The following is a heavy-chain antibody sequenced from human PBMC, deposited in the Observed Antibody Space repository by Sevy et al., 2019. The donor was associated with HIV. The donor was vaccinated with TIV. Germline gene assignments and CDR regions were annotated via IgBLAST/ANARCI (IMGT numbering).Heavy chain of an antibody. D-gene: IGHD3-22*01. CDR2: ITTTGDT. J-gene: IGHJ5*02. CDR3: ARVVYYYDRTAPRVAQTRFDP. Sequence: GGSLRLSCAASGFTFSSYDMHWVRQATGGGLEWVAGITTTGDTFYVGSVKGRFTISRENAKNSFYLQMNSLRAGDTAVYYCARVVYYYDRTAPRVAQTRFDPWGQGTLVTVSS. V-gene: IGHV3-13*01. CDR1: GFTFSSYD.